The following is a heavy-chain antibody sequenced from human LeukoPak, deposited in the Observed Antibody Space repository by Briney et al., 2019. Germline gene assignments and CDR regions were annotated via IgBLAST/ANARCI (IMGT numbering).Heavy chain of an antibody. J-gene: IGHJ3*02. CDR1: GGSFSGYY. CDR2: INHSGST. Sequence: SETLSLTCAVYGGSFSGYYWSWIRQPPGKGLEWIGEINHSGSTNYNPSLKSRVTISVDTSKNQFSLKLSSVTAADTAVYYCARVTDIVVVPAGGAFDIWGQGTMVTVSS. CDR3: ARVTDIVVVPAGGAFDI. D-gene: IGHD2-2*01. V-gene: IGHV4-34*01.